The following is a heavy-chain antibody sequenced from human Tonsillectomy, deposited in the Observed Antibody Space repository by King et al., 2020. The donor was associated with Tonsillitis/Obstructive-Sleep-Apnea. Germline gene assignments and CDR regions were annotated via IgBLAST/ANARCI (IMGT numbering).Heavy chain of an antibody. Sequence: QLVQSGAEVKKPGASVKVSCKASGYTFTSHGISWVRQAPGQGLEWMGWISGYNGNTNYAQKLQGRVIMTTDTSTSAAYMELRSLRSDDTAVYYCAKEPLIMVSGIAGDTFDIWGQGTMVTVSS. J-gene: IGHJ3*02. CDR2: ISGYNGNT. CDR3: AKEPLIMVSGIAGDTFDI. V-gene: IGHV1-18*01. D-gene: IGHD3-10*01. CDR1: GYTFTSHG.